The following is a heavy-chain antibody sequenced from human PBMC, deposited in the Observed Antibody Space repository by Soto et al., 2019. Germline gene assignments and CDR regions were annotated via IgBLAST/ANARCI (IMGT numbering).Heavy chain of an antibody. CDR2: ISSSSSTI. CDR3: ARGPGIAAAGILYYYYGMDV. Sequence: GGSLRLSCAASGFTFSSYSMNWVRQAPGEGLEWVSYISSSSSTIYYADSVKGRFTISRDNAKNSLYLQMNSLRDEDTAVYYCARGPGIAAAGILYYYYGMDVWGQGTTVTVSS. CDR1: GFTFSSYS. D-gene: IGHD6-13*01. J-gene: IGHJ6*02. V-gene: IGHV3-48*02.